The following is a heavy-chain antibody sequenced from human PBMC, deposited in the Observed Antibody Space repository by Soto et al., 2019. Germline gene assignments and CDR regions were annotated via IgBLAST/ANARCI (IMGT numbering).Heavy chain of an antibody. J-gene: IGHJ4*02. CDR3: AKGYSSGWYIPIYFDY. CDR1: GFTFDDYA. CDR2: ISWNSGSI. D-gene: IGHD6-19*01. Sequence: GGSLRLSCAASGFTFDDYAMHWVRQAPGKGLEWVSGISWNSGSIGYADSVKGRFTISRDNAKNSLYLQMNSLRAEDTALYYCAKGYSSGWYIPIYFDYWGQGTLVTVSS. V-gene: IGHV3-9*01.